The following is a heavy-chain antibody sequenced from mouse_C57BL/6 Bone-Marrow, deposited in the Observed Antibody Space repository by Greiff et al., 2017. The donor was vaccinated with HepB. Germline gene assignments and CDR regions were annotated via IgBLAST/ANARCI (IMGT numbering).Heavy chain of an antibody. J-gene: IGHJ4*01. CDR1: GYTFTSYG. Sequence: VQLVESGAELARPGASVKLSCKASGYTFTSYGISWVKQRTGQGLEWIGEIYPRSGNTYYNEKFKGKATLTADKSSSTAYMELRSLTSEDSAVYFCAHLLWYPMDYWGQGTSVTVSS. D-gene: IGHD2-1*01. CDR3: AHLLWYPMDY. V-gene: IGHV1-81*01. CDR2: IYPRSGNT.